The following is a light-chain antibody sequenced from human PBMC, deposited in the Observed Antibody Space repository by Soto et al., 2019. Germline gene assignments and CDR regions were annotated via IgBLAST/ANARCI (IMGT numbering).Light chain of an antibody. CDR3: SSYPGSNRV. CDR1: SSDVGGYDY. Sequence: QSALTQPPSASGSPGQSVTISCTGTSSDVGGYDYVSWYQQHPGKAPKLMIYEVSKRPSGVPDRFPGSKSGNTASLTVSGLHADDEADYYCSSYPGSNRVFGTGTKVTVL. J-gene: IGLJ1*01. CDR2: EVS. V-gene: IGLV2-8*01.